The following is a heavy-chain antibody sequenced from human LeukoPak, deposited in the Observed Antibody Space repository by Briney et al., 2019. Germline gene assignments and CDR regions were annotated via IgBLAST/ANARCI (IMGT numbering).Heavy chain of an antibody. D-gene: IGHD2-2*01. CDR1: GGTFSSYA. Sequence: ASVKVSCKASGGTFSSYAISWVRQAPGQGLEWMGWISAYNGNTNYAQKLQGRVTMTTDTSTSTAYMELRSLRSDDTAVYYCARGEIVVIPAASYYYYYGMDVWGQGTTVTVSS. CDR3: ARGEIVVIPAASYYYYYGMDV. J-gene: IGHJ6*02. V-gene: IGHV1-18*01. CDR2: ISAYNGNT.